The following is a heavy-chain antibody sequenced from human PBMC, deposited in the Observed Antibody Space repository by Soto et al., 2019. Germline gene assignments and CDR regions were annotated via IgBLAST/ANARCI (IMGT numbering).Heavy chain of an antibody. CDR3: ARDGCGGDCYSNNFDY. Sequence: GGSLRLSCAASGFTFSSYSMNWVRQAPGKGLEWVSSISSSSSYIYYADSVKGRFTISRDNAKNSLYLQMNRLRAEDTAVYYCARDGCGGDCYSNNFDYWGQGTLVTVSS. CDR1: GFTFSSYS. CDR2: ISSSSSYI. J-gene: IGHJ4*02. D-gene: IGHD2-21*02. V-gene: IGHV3-21*01.